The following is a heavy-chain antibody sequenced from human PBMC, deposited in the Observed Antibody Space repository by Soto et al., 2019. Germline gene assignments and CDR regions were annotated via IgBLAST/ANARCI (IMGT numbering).Heavy chain of an antibody. CDR3: ASDSRSSRYDTSGYSQYWYFEL. J-gene: IGHJ2*01. D-gene: IGHD3-22*01. Sequence: QLQLQESGSGLVKPSQTLSLTCGVSGGSISSGGYSWSWIRQPPGKGLEWIGYIYQSGSTFYNPSLKSRASIPVDRSKNQFFLNLTSVTAADTAIYFCASDSRSSRYDTSGYSQYWYFELWGRGTLVVVSS. CDR2: IYQSGST. CDR1: GGSISSGGYS. V-gene: IGHV4-30-2*01.